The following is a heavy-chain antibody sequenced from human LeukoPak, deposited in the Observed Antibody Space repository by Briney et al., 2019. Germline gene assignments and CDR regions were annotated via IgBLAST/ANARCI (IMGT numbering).Heavy chain of an antibody. CDR2: INPNSGAT. J-gene: IGHJ3*02. CDR1: GYTFSAYY. CDR3: ARVAPTNDAFDI. Sequence: GASVKVSCTAPGYTFSAYYMHWVRQAPGQGLEWMGWINPNSGATNYAQKFQGRVTMTRDTSISTAYMELSRLRSDDTAVYYCARVAPTNDAFDIWGQGTMVTVSS. V-gene: IGHV1-2*02.